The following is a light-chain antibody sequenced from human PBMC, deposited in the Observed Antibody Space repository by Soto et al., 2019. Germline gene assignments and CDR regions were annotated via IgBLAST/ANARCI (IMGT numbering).Light chain of an antibody. J-gene: IGKJ1*01. V-gene: IGKV3-15*01. CDR3: QQYDNWPKT. CDR2: AAS. CDR1: QSISDN. Sequence: IVMTQSPATLSVSPGERATLSCRASQSISDNLAWYQQKPGQAPRLLIYAASTRATGIPARISGSGSGTEFTLTISSLQSEDFAVYYCQQYDNWPKTFGQGTKV.